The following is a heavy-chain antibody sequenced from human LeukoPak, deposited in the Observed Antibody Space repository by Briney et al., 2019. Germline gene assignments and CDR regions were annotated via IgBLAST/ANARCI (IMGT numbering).Heavy chain of an antibody. CDR1: GASISSYY. CDR3: ARVPRGYYDSSGQYYFDY. J-gene: IGHJ4*02. CDR2: IYASGNT. Sequence: SQTLSLTCTVSGASISSYYWSWIRQPPGQGLEWIGYIYASGNTNSNPSLKSRVTMSVDTSKNQFSLKLSSVTAADTAVYYCARVPRGYYDSSGQYYFDYWGQGTLVTVSS. D-gene: IGHD3-22*01. V-gene: IGHV4-59*01.